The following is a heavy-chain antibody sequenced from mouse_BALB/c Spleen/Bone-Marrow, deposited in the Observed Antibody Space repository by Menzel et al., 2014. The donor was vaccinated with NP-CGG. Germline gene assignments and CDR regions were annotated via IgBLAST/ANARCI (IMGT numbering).Heavy chain of an antibody. CDR1: GYAFSSSW. D-gene: IGHD2-1*01. J-gene: IGHJ2*01. V-gene: IGHV1-82*01. CDR3: ARRGGNPSFDY. Sequence: VKLMESGPELVKPGASVKISCEASGYAFSSSWMNWVKQRPGQGLEWIGRIYPGDGDTNYNGKFKGKATLTADKSSSTAYMQLSSLTSVDSAVYFCARRGGNPSFDYWGQGTTLTVSS. CDR2: IYPGDGDT.